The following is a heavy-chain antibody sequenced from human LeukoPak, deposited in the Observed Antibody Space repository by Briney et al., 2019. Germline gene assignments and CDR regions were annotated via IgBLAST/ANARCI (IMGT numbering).Heavy chain of an antibody. CDR1: GDSISSGDYY. CDR2: IYYSGST. D-gene: IGHD6-13*01. Sequence: SETLSLTCTVSGDSISSGDYYWSWIRQPPGKGLEWIGYIYYSGSTYYNPSLKSRVTISVDTSKNQFSLKLSSVTAADTAVYYCASVMYSSSWFPPFDPWGQGTLVTVSS. J-gene: IGHJ5*02. V-gene: IGHV4-30-4*08. CDR3: ASVMYSSSWFPPFDP.